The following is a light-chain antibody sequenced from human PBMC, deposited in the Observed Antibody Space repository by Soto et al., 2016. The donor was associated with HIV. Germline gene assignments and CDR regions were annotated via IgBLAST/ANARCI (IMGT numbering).Light chain of an antibody. CDR1: QTITRY. CDR3: QQSFSAPXT. V-gene: IGKV1-39*01. Sequence: DIQMTQSPSSLSASVGDRVTITCRASQTITRYLNWYQCKPGKAPNLLIYGATTLQSGVPFRFSGSRSGTDFTLTITTLQPEDFATYFCQQSFSAPXTFGQGTKLEIK. J-gene: IGKJ2*01. CDR2: GAT.